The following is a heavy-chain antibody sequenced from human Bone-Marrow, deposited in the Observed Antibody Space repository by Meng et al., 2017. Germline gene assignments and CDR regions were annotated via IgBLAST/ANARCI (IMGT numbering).Heavy chain of an antibody. CDR3: ASLQPIVVVIGRKDYYFDY. CDR2: IIPIFGTA. V-gene: IGHV1-69*01. J-gene: IGHJ4*02. Sequence: QVLKLGEGVKTPCSSVKVASKASGGTFSSHAISWVRQAPGQGLEWMGGIIPIFGTANYAQKFQGRVTITADESTSTAYMELSSLRSEDTAVYYCASLQPIVVVIGRKDYYFDYWGQGTLVTVSS. D-gene: IGHD3-22*01. CDR1: GGTFSSHA.